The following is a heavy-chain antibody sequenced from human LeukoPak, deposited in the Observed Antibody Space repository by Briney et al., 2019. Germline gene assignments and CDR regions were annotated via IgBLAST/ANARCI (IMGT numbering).Heavy chain of an antibody. J-gene: IGHJ4*02. CDR2: IYTSGSS. CDR3: TKGRGI. CDR1: GGSISSGSYD. Sequence: SQTLSLTCTVSGGSISSGSYDWYWIRQPAEKGLEWIGHIYTSGSSNYNPSLKSRVTISVDTSKNQFSLKLTSVTAADTAVYYCTKGRGIWGQGTLVTVSS. D-gene: IGHD3-10*01. V-gene: IGHV4-61*09.